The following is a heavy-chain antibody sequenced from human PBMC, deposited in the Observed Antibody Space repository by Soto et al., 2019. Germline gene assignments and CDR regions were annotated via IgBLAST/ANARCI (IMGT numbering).Heavy chain of an antibody. J-gene: IGHJ6*03. Sequence: GGSLRLSCAASRFTFSSYAMSWVRQAPGKGLEWVSAISGSGGSTYYADSVKGRFTISRDNSKNTLYLQMNSLRAEDTAVYYCAKDRLGPVCSTSCYAYYYYYMDVWGKGTTVTVSS. CDR1: RFTFSSYA. V-gene: IGHV3-23*01. CDR3: AKDRLGPVCSTSCYAYYYYYMDV. CDR2: ISGSGGST. D-gene: IGHD2-2*01.